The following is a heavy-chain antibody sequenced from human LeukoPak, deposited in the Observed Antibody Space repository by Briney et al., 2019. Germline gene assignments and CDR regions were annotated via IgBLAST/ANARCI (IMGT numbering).Heavy chain of an antibody. CDR3: ARDGSGGTQEN. CDR2: IIPIFGIA. CDR1: GGTFSSYA. Sequence: ASVKVSCKASGGTFSSYAISWVRQAPGQGLEWMGRIIPIFGIANYAQKFQGRVTITADKSTSTAYMELSSLRSEDTAVYYCARDGSGGTQENWGQGTLVTVSS. J-gene: IGHJ4*02. D-gene: IGHD2-15*01. V-gene: IGHV1-69*04.